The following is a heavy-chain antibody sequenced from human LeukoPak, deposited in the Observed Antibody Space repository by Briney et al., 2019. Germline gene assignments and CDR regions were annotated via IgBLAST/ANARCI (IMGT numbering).Heavy chain of an antibody. J-gene: IGHJ4*02. CDR2: IYHSGSP. V-gene: IGHV4-38-2*01. CDR3: ARGPYLWFGELLY. D-gene: IGHD3-10*01. CDR1: GYSISSGYY. Sequence: MTSETLSLTCAVSGYSISSGYYWGWIRQPPGKGLEWIGRIYHSGSPYYNPSLKSRVTISVDTSKNQFSLKLSSVTAADTAVYYCARGPYLWFGELLYWGQGTLVTVSS.